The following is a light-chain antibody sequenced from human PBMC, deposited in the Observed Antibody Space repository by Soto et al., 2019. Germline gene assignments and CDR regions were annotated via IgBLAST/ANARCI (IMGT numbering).Light chain of an antibody. CDR3: TSYAGSSIPVV. CDR2: DVT. J-gene: IGLJ2*01. V-gene: IGLV2-8*01. CDR1: SSDVGNYNF. Sequence: QSALTQPRSASGSPGQSVTISCTGASSDVGNYNFVSWYQQHPGKAPKLMIYDVTERPSGVPDRFSGSKSGNTASLTVSGLQAEDEAGYYCTSYAGSSIPVVFGGGTKLTVL.